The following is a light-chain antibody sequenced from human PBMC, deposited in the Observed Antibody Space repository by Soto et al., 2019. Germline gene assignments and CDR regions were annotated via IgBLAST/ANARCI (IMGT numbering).Light chain of an antibody. CDR3: QQYGSSLL. CDR2: DTS. J-gene: IGKJ1*01. Sequence: EIVLTQSPGTLSLSPGERATLSCRASQSFNSIYLAWYQQKPGQAPRLLIYDTSSRASGIPDRFSGSGSGTDFTLTISRLEPEDFAVYYCQQYGSSLLFGQGTKVDIK. V-gene: IGKV3-20*01. CDR1: QSFNSIY.